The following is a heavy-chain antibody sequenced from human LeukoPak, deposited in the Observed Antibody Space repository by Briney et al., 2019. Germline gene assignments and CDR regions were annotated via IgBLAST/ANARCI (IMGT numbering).Heavy chain of an antibody. V-gene: IGHV4-34*01. CDR1: GGSFSGYY. CDR2: INHSGST. CDR3: ARRRSGGSYYGFGAFDT. J-gene: IGHJ3*02. Sequence: SETLSLTCAVYGGSFSGYYWSWIRQPPGKGLEWIGEINHSGSTNYNPSLKSRVTISVDTSKNQFSLKLSSVTAADTAVYYCARRRSGGSYYGFGAFDTWGQGTMVTVSS. D-gene: IGHD1-26*01.